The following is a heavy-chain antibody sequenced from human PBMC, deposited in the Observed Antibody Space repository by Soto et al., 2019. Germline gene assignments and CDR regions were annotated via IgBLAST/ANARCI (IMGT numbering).Heavy chain of an antibody. J-gene: IGHJ1*01. CDR1: GYTFNSYG. CDR2: ISAYNGNT. Sequence: QVQRVQSGAEVKKPGASVKVSCKASGYTFNSYGISWVRQAPGQGLEWMGWISAYNGNTNHVHKVQGRVTMTTDTATSTSYMELRRLTSDDMAVYYCARSGGNDPRPVAYWGQGTLVPVS. D-gene: IGHD2-15*01. V-gene: IGHV1-18*03. CDR3: ARSGGNDPRPVAY.